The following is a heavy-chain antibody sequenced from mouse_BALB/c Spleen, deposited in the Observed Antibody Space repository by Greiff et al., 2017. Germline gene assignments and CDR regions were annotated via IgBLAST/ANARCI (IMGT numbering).Heavy chain of an antibody. Sequence: VQLQQSGPELVKPGASVKISCKASGYSFTGYYMHWVKQSHVKSLEWIGRINPYNGATSYNQNFKDKASLTVDKSSSTAYMELHSLTSEDSAVYYCARSAYDYDWVAYWGQGTLVTVSA. CDR3: ARSAYDYDWVAY. D-gene: IGHD2-4*01. V-gene: IGHV1-31*01. CDR1: GYSFTGYY. J-gene: IGHJ3*01. CDR2: INPYNGAT.